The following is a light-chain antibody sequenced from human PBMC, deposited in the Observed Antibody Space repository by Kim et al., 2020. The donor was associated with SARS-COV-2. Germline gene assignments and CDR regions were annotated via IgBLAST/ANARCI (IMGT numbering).Light chain of an antibody. CDR1: QNLVYSDGNTY. J-gene: IGKJ1*01. V-gene: IGKV2-30*01. CDR2: KVS. CDR3: MQGTHWPPT. Sequence: PASISCRSSQNLVYSDGNTYLTWFHQGPGQSPRRLVYKVSSRDSGVPDRFSGSGSVTDFTLKISRVEAEDVGIYYCMQGTHWPPTFGQGTKVDIK.